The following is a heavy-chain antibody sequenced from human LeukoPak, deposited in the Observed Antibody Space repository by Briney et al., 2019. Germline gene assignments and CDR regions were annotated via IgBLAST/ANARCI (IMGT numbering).Heavy chain of an antibody. CDR3: ARVGLWFGELLYSAYFDY. D-gene: IGHD3-10*01. CDR1: GFTFSSYW. J-gene: IGHJ4*02. Sequence: GGSLRLSCAASGFTFSSYWMSWVRQAPGKGLEWVANIKQDGSEKYYVDSVKGRFTISRDNAKNSLYLQMNSLRAEDTAVYYCARVGLWFGELLYSAYFDYWGQGTLVTVSS. V-gene: IGHV3-7*03. CDR2: IKQDGSEK.